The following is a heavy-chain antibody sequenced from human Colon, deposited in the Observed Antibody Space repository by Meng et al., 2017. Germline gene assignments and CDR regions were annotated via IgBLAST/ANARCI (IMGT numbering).Heavy chain of an antibody. CDR2: SYYSGTT. Sequence: SETLSLTCSVSGGSISGFYWNRIRQPPGKGLEWIGYSYYSGTTGYNPSLKSRVTISADTSKNQSSLKLTSVTAADTAVYYCARGGVAQLFDYWGQGTLVTVSS. CDR3: ARGGVAQLFDY. V-gene: IGHV4-59*01. D-gene: IGHD5-18*01. CDR1: GGSISGFY. J-gene: IGHJ4*02.